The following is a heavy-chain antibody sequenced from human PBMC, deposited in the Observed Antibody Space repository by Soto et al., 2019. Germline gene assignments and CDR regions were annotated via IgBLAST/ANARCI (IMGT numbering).Heavy chain of an antibody. CDR2: ISWNSGSI. CDR3: AKATSLELIAARFDY. Sequence: EVQLVESGGGLVQPGRSLRLSCAASGFTFDDYAMHWVRQAPGKGLEWVSGISWNSGSIGYADSVKGRFTISRDNAKNSLYLQMNSLRAEDTALYYCAKATSLELIAARFDYWGQGTLVTVSS. CDR1: GFTFDDYA. V-gene: IGHV3-9*01. D-gene: IGHD6-6*01. J-gene: IGHJ4*02.